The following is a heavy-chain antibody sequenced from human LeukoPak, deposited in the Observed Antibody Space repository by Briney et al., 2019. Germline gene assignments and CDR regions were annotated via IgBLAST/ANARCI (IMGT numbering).Heavy chain of an antibody. J-gene: IGHJ6*04. Sequence: GGSLRLSCAASGFTFSSYGMHWVRQAPGKGLEWVAVIRYDGSNKYYADSVKGRFTISRDNSKNTLYLQMNSLRAEDTAVYYCARSLEDYYYYGMDVWGKGTTVTVSS. V-gene: IGHV3-33*01. CDR3: ARSLEDYYYYGMDV. CDR1: GFTFSSYG. CDR2: IRYDGSNK. D-gene: IGHD3-3*01.